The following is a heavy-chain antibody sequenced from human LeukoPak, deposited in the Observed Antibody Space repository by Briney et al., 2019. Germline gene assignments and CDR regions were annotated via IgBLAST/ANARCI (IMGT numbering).Heavy chain of an antibody. J-gene: IGHJ4*02. V-gene: IGHV3-7*04. D-gene: IGHD4/OR15-4a*01. Sequence: GGSLTLSCAASGFTFSDYYMSWVRQAPGKGLEWVANIKQDGSEKYYLDSVKGRFTISRDNAKRSVYVQMNSLRAEDTAVFYCVRGGGAFDYWGQGTLATVSS. CDR1: GFTFSDYY. CDR3: VRGGGAFDY. CDR2: IKQDGSEK.